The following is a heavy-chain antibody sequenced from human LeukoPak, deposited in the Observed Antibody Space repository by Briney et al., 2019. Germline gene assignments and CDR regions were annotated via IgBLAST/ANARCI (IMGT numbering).Heavy chain of an antibody. CDR3: AREAGHTAMDYYFDY. J-gene: IGHJ4*02. D-gene: IGHD5-18*01. CDR1: GYTFTGYY. Sequence: ASVKVSCKASGYTFTGYYMHWVRQAPGQGLEWMGWINPNSGGTNYAQKFQGRVTMTRDTSISTAYMELSRLRSDDTAVCYCAREAGHTAMDYYFDYWGRGTLVTVSS. CDR2: INPNSGGT. V-gene: IGHV1-2*02.